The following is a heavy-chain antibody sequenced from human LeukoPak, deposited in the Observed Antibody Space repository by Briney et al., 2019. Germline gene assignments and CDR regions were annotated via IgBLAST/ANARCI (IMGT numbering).Heavy chain of an antibody. D-gene: IGHD6-13*01. CDR3: AKDTLQQLVEYYFDY. V-gene: IGHV3-23*01. J-gene: IGHJ4*02. CDR1: GFTFSSYA. Sequence: GGSLRLSCAASGFTFSSYAMSWVRQAPGKGLEWVSAISGSGGSTYYADSVKGRFTSSRDNSKNTLYLQMNSLRAEDTAVYYCAKDTLQQLVEYYFDYWGQGTLVTVSS. CDR2: ISGSGGST.